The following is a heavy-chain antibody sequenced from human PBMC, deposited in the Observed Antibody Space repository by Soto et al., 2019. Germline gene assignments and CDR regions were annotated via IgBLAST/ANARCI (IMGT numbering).Heavy chain of an antibody. Sequence: ASVKVSCKASGYTFTGYYMHWVRQAPGQGLEWMGWINPNSGGTNYAQKFQGWVTMTRDTSISTAYMELSRLRSDDTAVYYCSRDIVVADYGMDVWCQGITVNVS. CDR2: INPNSGGT. CDR1: GYTFTGYY. J-gene: IGHJ6*02. CDR3: SRDIVVADYGMDV. D-gene: IGHD2-15*01. V-gene: IGHV1-2*04.